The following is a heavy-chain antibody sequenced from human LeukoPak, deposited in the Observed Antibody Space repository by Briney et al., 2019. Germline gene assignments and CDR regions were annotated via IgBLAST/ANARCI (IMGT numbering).Heavy chain of an antibody. CDR3: ARGTPWFDP. CDR1: GYPFTDYY. D-gene: IGHD1-1*01. J-gene: IGHJ5*02. V-gene: IGHV1-2*02. Sequence: GASVKVSCKASGYPFTDYYIYWLRQAPGQGPEWMGWINPKTGGTHFAQDFQARVTMTSDTSVSTAYLDLSSLKSDDKAVYYCARGTPWFDPWHRGTLVTVSS. CDR2: INPKTGGT.